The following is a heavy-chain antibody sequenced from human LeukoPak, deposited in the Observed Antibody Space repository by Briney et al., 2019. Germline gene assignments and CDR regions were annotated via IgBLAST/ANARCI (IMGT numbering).Heavy chain of an antibody. Sequence: GGSLRLSCAASGFTFIAYGMQWVRQAPGKGLVWVSRINNDGSSTSYADSVKGRFTISRDNAKNTLYLRVNSLRAEDTGVYYCARELPRKVTLDYWGQGTLVTVSS. CDR1: GFTFIAYG. V-gene: IGHV3-74*01. D-gene: IGHD2-21*02. CDR2: INNDGSST. J-gene: IGHJ4*02. CDR3: ARELPRKVTLDY.